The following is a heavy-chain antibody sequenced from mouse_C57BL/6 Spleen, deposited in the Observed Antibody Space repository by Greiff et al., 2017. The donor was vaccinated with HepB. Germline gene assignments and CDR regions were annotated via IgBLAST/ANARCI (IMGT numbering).Heavy chain of an antibody. J-gene: IGHJ4*01. CDR2: IYPGSGNT. V-gene: IGHV1-66*01. CDR1: GYSFTSYY. CDR3: ARDNLYASSYLYSAMDY. D-gene: IGHD1-1*01. Sequence: QVHVKQSGPELVKPGASVKISCKASGYSFTSYYIHWVKQRPGQGLEWIGWIYPGSGNTKYNEKFKGKATLTADTSSSTAYMQLSSLTSEDSAVYYCARDNLYASSYLYSAMDYWGHGTSVTVSS.